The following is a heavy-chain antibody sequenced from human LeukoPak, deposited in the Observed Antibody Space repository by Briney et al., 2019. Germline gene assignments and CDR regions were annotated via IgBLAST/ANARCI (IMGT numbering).Heavy chain of an antibody. Sequence: ASVKVSCKASGYTFTSYAMHWVRQPPGPRLEWMGWINAGNGNTKYSQKFQGRVTITRDTSASTAYMELSSLRSEDTAVYYCARVAGLSDAFDIWGQGTMVTVSS. CDR3: ARVAGLSDAFDI. J-gene: IGHJ3*02. V-gene: IGHV1-3*01. D-gene: IGHD2-15*01. CDR2: INAGNGNT. CDR1: GYTFTSYA.